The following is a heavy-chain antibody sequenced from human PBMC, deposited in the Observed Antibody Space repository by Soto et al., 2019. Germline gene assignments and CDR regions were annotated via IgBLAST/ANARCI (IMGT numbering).Heavy chain of an antibody. V-gene: IGHV4-61*01. D-gene: IGHD1-26*01. CDR3: ARALRWELPIDY. J-gene: IGHJ4*02. CDR2: IYYSGST. CDR1: GGSVSSGSYY. Sequence: WETLSLTCTVSGGSVSSGSYYWSWIRQPPGKGLEWIGYIYYSGSTNYNPSLKSRVTISVDTSKNQFSLKLSSVTAADTAVYYCARALRWELPIDYWGQGTLVTVSS.